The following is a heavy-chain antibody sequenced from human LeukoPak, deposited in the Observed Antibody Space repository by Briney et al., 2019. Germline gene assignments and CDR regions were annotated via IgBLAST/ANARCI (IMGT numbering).Heavy chain of an antibody. Sequence: ASVKVSCKASGYSFTTYGISWVRQAPGQGLECMGWINPNSGGTNYAQKFQGRVTMTRDTSISTAYMELSRLRSDDTAVYYCASPRTFIHWEAFDIWGQGTMVTVSS. CDR2: INPNSGGT. V-gene: IGHV1-2*02. CDR3: ASPRTFIHWEAFDI. J-gene: IGHJ3*02. CDR1: GYSFTTYG. D-gene: IGHD3-16*01.